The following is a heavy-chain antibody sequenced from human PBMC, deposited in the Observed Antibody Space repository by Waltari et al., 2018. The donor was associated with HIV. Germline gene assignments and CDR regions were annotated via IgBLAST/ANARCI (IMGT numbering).Heavy chain of an antibody. D-gene: IGHD6-6*01. CDR2: IYSRRST. J-gene: IGHJ6*02. V-gene: IGHV4-61*02. Sequence: QVKLQESGPGLVKPSQTLSLTCTVPGCPISRGSYYWSWVRQPAGKGLQWIGRIYSRRSTNYNPSLKSRVTISADTSKNQFSLKLNSVTAADTAVYFCARDSSDYYYGLDVWGQGTTVTVSS. CDR1: GCPISRGSYY. CDR3: ARDSSDYYYGLDV.